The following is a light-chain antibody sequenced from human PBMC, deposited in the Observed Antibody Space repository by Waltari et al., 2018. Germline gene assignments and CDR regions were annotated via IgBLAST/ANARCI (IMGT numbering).Light chain of an antibody. J-gene: IGLJ3*02. CDR1: TSNIGNKY. Sequence: QSVLTQPPSVSAAPGQRVTISCSGSTSNIGNKYVSWYQQPPGTAPKLLIYDNDKRPSGIPDRFSGSKSGTSATLGITGLQTGDEANYYCETWDTSLSAWVFGGGTKLTVL. CDR2: DND. CDR3: ETWDTSLSAWV. V-gene: IGLV1-51*01.